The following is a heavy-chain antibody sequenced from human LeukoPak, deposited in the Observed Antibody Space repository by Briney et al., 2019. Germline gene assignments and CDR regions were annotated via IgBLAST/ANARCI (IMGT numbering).Heavy chain of an antibody. CDR3: ARVVGRQLVRYWFDS. D-gene: IGHD6-13*01. V-gene: IGHV1-69*13. CDR1: VGTFSIYA. J-gene: IGHJ5*01. CDR2: INPIFSTT. Sequence: ASVKVSREASVGTFSIYAMSGGRDPPGQGLEWGGEINPIFSTTNSAQKSQGRVMITATASTSTDYMELSSLRSEDTAVYYCARVVGRQLVRYWFDSWGQGTLVTVSS.